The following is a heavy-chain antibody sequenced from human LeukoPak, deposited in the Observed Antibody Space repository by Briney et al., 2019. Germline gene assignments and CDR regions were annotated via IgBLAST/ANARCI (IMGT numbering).Heavy chain of an antibody. V-gene: IGHV3-11*04. D-gene: IGHD3-22*01. Sequence: GGSLRLSCAASGFTFSDHYMDWVRQAPGKGLEWVSYISSSGSTIYYADSVKGRFTISRDNAKNSLYLQMNSLRAEDTAVYYCARETTRYYYDSSGWYYYFDYWGQGTLVTVSS. CDR3: ARETTRYYYDSSGWYYYFDY. J-gene: IGHJ4*02. CDR2: ISSSGSTI. CDR1: GFTFSDHY.